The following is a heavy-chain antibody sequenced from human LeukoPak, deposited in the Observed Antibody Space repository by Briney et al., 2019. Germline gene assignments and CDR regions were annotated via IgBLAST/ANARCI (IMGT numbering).Heavy chain of an antibody. Sequence: GGSLRLSCAASGFTFSSYSMNWVRQAPGKGLEWVSSISSSSSHIYYADSVKGRFTISRDNAKNSLYLQMNSLRAEDTAVCYCARGRGLLGPLDYWGQGTLVTVSS. CDR3: ARGRGLLGPLDY. V-gene: IGHV3-21*01. J-gene: IGHJ4*02. CDR1: GFTFSSYS. D-gene: IGHD1-26*01. CDR2: ISSSSSHI.